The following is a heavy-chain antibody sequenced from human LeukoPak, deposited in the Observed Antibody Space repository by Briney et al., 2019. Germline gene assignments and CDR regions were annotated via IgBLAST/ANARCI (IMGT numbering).Heavy chain of an antibody. CDR1: GYSISSGYY. CDR2: IYYSGST. Sequence: SETLSLTCTVSGYSISSGYYWGWIRQPPGKGLEWIGSIYYSGSTYYNPSLKSRVTISVDTSKNQFSLKLSSVTAADTAVYYCARVGVVPAARLDAFDIWGQGTMVTVSS. J-gene: IGHJ3*02. V-gene: IGHV4-38-2*02. CDR3: ARVGVVPAARLDAFDI. D-gene: IGHD2-2*01.